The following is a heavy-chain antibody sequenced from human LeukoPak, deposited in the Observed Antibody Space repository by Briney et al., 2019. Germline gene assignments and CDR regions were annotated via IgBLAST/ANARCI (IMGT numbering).Heavy chain of an antibody. Sequence: GGSLRLSCAASGFTFCNYWMHWVRQAPGKGLVWVSRINNGGSRTMYADSVKGRFTISRDNARNTLYLQMNSLRAEDTAIYYCATGGSDSSDYFFGFYWGQGTLVTVSS. CDR1: GFTFCNYW. V-gene: IGHV3-74*03. J-gene: IGHJ4*02. CDR2: INNGGSRT. D-gene: IGHD3-22*01. CDR3: ATGGSDSSDYFFGFY.